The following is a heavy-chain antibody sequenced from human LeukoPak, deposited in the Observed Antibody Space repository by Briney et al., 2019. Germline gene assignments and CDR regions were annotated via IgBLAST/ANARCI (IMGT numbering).Heavy chain of an antibody. CDR1: GFTFSNYA. Sequence: GKSLRLSCEAYGFTFSNYAFHWVRQAPGKGLEWAAGISNDGITKYDADSVKGRFTISRDNSKNTLFLEINSLTREETAVYYCARADYCIGDCFHAAFDIWGQGIVVTVSS. D-gene: IGHD2-21*02. V-gene: IGHV3-30-3*01. J-gene: IGHJ3*02. CDR2: ISNDGITK. CDR3: ARADYCIGDCFHAAFDI.